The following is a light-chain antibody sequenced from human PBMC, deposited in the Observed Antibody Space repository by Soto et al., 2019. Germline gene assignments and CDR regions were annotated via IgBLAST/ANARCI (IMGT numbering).Light chain of an antibody. CDR3: QQRSNWPT. V-gene: IGKV3-11*01. J-gene: IGKJ4*01. CDR2: DAS. Sequence: EIVLTQSPATLSLSPGERATLSCRASQSVSSYLAWYQQKPGQAPRLLIYDASNRATGIPARFSGSGSGTDSTITISSLEPEDFAVYYCQQRSNWPTFGGGTKVEIK. CDR1: QSVSSY.